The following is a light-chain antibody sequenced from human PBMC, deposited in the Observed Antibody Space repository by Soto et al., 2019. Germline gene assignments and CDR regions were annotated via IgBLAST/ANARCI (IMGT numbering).Light chain of an antibody. CDR3: QSYDSTLRGYV. J-gene: IGLJ1*01. Sequence: QSVLTQPPSVSGAPGQRVAISCTGNSSNIGAGYVVHWYQHLPGTAPKLLIYGNVNRPSGVPDRFSGSTSGTSASLAITGLQAADDADYSCQSYDSTLRGYVFGTGTKLTDL. CDR2: GNV. CDR1: SSNIGAGYV. V-gene: IGLV1-40*01.